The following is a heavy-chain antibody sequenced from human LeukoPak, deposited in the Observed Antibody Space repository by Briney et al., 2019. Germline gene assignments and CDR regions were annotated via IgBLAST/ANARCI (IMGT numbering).Heavy chain of an antibody. CDR3: ARESYSSSYLFDF. CDR1: GGSFSGYY. D-gene: IGHD6-6*01. Sequence: PSETLSLTCAVYGGSFSGYYWSWIRQPPGKGLEWIGSVYYSGSTSYNPSLKSRVTISVDTSKNQISLKVNSVTAADTAVYYCARESYSSSYLFDFWGQGTLVTVSS. CDR2: VYYSGST. J-gene: IGHJ4*02. V-gene: IGHV4-34*01.